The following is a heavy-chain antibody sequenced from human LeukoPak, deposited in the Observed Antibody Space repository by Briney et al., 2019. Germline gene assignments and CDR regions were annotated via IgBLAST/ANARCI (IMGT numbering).Heavy chain of an antibody. D-gene: IGHD4-17*01. V-gene: IGHV1-69*04. Sequence: SVKVSYTASGGTFSSYAISWVRQAPGQGLEWMGRIIPIFGIANYAQKFQGRVTITADKSTSTAYMELSSLRSEDTAVYYCARENTRGTATTYYYYGMDVWGQGTTVTVSS. CDR3: ARENTRGTATTYYYYGMDV. CDR1: GGTFSSYA. J-gene: IGHJ6*02. CDR2: IIPIFGIA.